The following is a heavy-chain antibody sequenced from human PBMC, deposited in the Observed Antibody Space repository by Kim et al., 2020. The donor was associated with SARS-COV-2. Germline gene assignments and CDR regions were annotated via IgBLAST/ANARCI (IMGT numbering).Heavy chain of an antibody. Sequence: SVKGRFTIHRDNSKNALYRQMNSLTAEDTAVYYCAKGIAAAAQGPDYCQHWGQGTLVTVSS. J-gene: IGHJ1*01. V-gene: IGHV3-30*02. D-gene: IGHD6-13*01. CDR3: AKGIAAAAQGPDYCQH.